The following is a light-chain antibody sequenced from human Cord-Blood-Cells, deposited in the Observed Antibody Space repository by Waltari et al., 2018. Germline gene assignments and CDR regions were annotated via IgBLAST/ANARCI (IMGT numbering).Light chain of an antibody. V-gene: IGLV2-14*03. CDR2: DVS. CDR1: SSDVGGHNY. Sequence: QSALTQPASVSGSPGQSITIPCTGTSSDVGGHNYVSWYQQHPGKAPKLMIYDVSNRPSGVSNRFSGSKSGNTASLTISGLQAEDEADYYCSSYTSSSTLDVFGTGTKVTVL. J-gene: IGLJ1*01. CDR3: SSYTSSSTLDV.